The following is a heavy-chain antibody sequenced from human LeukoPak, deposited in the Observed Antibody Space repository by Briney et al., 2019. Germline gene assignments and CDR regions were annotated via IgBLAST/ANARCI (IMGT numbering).Heavy chain of an antibody. CDR3: ASKGSSSHYYYYGMDV. V-gene: IGHV3-11*01. J-gene: IGHJ6*02. CDR1: GFTFSDHF. Sequence: PGGSLRLSCVASGFTFSDHFMSWIRQAPGKGLEWVSHISRSGSTISYADSVKGRFTISRDNAKNSLYLQMNSLRADDTAVYYCASKGSSSHYYYYGMDVWGQGTTVTVSS. CDR2: ISRSGSTI. D-gene: IGHD6-6*01.